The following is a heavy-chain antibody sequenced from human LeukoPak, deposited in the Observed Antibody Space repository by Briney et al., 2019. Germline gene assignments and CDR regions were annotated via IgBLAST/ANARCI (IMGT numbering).Heavy chain of an antibody. CDR1: GFSFRTYW. Sequence: GGSLRLSCAASGFSFRTYWMTWVRRAPGKGLEWVADIKKDGSERYYVDSVKSRFTISRDNAKNSVFLQMNSLRVEDTAVYYCSWSGEADWGQGTLVTVSS. J-gene: IGHJ4*02. D-gene: IGHD3-3*01. CDR3: SWSGEAD. CDR2: IKKDGSER. V-gene: IGHV3-7*01.